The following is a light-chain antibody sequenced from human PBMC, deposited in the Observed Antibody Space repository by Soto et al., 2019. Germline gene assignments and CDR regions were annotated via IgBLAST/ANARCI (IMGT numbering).Light chain of an antibody. CDR3: QQYNSYSYT. Sequence: DVQMTQSPSSVSASVGDRVTITCRASQDITSWLAWYQQKPGKAPKLLIYDASNLENGVPSRFSGSGSGTDFTLTISSLQPDDFATYYCQQYNSYSYTFGQGTRLEIK. CDR1: QDITSW. CDR2: DAS. J-gene: IGKJ5*01. V-gene: IGKV1-5*01.